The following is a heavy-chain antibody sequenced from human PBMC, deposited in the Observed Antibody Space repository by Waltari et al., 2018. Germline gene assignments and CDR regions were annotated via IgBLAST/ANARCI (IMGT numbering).Heavy chain of an antibody. CDR1: GYTFTSYG. CDR3: ARDPPRRSGSYSKAFDI. J-gene: IGHJ3*02. Sequence: QVQLVQSGAEVKKPGASVKVSCKASGYTFTSYGISWVRQAPGQGLEWMGWISAYNGNTNYAQKLQGRVTMTTDTSTSTAYMELRSLRSDDTAVYYCARDPPRRSGSYSKAFDIWGQGTMVTVSS. V-gene: IGHV1-18*01. D-gene: IGHD1-26*01. CDR2: ISAYNGNT.